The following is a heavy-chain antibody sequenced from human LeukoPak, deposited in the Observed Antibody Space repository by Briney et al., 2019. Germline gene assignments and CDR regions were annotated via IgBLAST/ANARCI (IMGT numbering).Heavy chain of an antibody. CDR3: TRGGSGTYGEFDY. V-gene: IGHV3-74*01. J-gene: IGHJ4*02. Sequence: GGSLRLSCAGSGFSFGSYSMHWVRQAPGKGLEWVSRINGYGSDTSYADFVKGRFTISRDNAKNTVYLQVNSLRAEDTAVFCCTRGGSGTYGEFDYWGQGTLVTVSS. CDR1: GFSFGSYS. D-gene: IGHD1-26*01. CDR2: INGYGSDT.